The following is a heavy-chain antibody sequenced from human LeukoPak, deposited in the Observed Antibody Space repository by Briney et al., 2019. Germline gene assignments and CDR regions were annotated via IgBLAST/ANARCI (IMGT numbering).Heavy chain of an antibody. CDR2: IKSKTDGGTT. Sequence: GGSLRLSCAASGFTFSNAWMSWGRQAPERGLELVGRIKSKTDGGTTDYAAPVKGRFTISRNDSKNTLYLQMNSLKTEDTAVYYCTNDCSGGSCYAHDAFDIWGQGTMVTVSS. D-gene: IGHD2-15*01. CDR3: TNDCSGGSCYAHDAFDI. J-gene: IGHJ3*02. V-gene: IGHV3-15*01. CDR1: GFTFSNAW.